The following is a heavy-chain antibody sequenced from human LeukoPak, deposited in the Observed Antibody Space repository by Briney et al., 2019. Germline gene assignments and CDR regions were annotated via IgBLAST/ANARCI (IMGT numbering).Heavy chain of an antibody. CDR1: GGSISSGGYS. Sequence: KPSETLSLTCAVSGGSISSGGYSWGWIRQPPGKGLEWIGYIYHSGSTYYNPSLKSRVTISVDRSKNQFSLKLSSVTAADTAVYYCARVGDYYDSSGYYSNWFDPWGQGTLVTVSS. J-gene: IGHJ5*02. CDR3: ARVGDYYDSSGYYSNWFDP. V-gene: IGHV4-30-2*01. CDR2: IYHSGST. D-gene: IGHD3-22*01.